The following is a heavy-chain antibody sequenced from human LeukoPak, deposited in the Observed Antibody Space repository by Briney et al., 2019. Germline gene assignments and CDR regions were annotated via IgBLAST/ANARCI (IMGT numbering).Heavy chain of an antibody. CDR1: GGSFSGYY. CDR2: INHSGST. J-gene: IGHJ6*02. CDR3: ARGLVVAATPKLLYGMDV. D-gene: IGHD2-15*01. V-gene: IGHV4-34*01. Sequence: SETLSLTCAVYGGSFSGYYWSWIRQPPGKGLEWIGEINHSGSTNYNPSLQSRVTISVDTSKNQFSLKLSSVTAADTAVYYCARGLVVAATPKLLYGMDVWGQGTTVTVSS.